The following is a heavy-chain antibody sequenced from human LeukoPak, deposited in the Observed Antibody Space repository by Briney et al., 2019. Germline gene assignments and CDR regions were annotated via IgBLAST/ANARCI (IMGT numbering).Heavy chain of an antibody. V-gene: IGHV7-4-1*02. D-gene: IGHD4-17*01. CDR3: ARDQNDYAFFEAYGMDV. CDR2: INTNTGNP. Sequence: ASVKVSCKASGYTFTSYAMNWVRQAPGQGLEWMGWINTNTGNPTYAQGFTGRFVFSLDTSVSTAYLQISSLKAEDTAVYYCARDQNDYAFFEAYGMDVWGQGTTVTASS. CDR1: GYTFTSYA. J-gene: IGHJ6*02.